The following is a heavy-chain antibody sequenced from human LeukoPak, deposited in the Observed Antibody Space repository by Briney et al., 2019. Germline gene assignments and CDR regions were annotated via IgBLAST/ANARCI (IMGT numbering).Heavy chain of an antibody. CDR3: AKVLPPMITFGEPFDY. D-gene: IGHD3-16*01. CDR2: ISGSGGST. CDR1: GFTFSSYA. V-gene: IGHV3-23*01. J-gene: IGHJ4*02. Sequence: GGSLRLSCAASGFTFSSYAMSWVRQAPGKGLEWVSAISGSGGSTYYADSVKGRFTISRDNSKNTLYLQMISLRAEDTAVYYCAKVLPPMITFGEPFDYWGQGTLVTVSS.